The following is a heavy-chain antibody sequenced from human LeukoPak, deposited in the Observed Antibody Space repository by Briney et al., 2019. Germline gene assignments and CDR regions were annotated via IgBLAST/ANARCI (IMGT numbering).Heavy chain of an antibody. CDR3: ARPYYYDSRIDP. Sequence: SQTLSLTCTVSGGSISSGDYYWSWIRQPPGKGLEWIAYMYYSGSTFYNPSLKSRVTMSADTSKNQLSLKLSSVTAADTAVYYCARPYYYDSRIDPWGQGILVTVSS. V-gene: IGHV4-30-4*01. CDR1: GGSISSGDYY. D-gene: IGHD3-22*01. CDR2: MYYSGST. J-gene: IGHJ5*02.